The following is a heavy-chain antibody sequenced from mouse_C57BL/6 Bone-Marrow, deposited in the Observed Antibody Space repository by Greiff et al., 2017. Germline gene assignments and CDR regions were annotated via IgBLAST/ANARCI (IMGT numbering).Heavy chain of an antibody. J-gene: IGHJ3*01. CDR3: ARSGGFAY. V-gene: IGHV1-19*01. CDR1: GYTFTDYY. CDR2: LNPYNGGT. Sequence: VQLQQSGPVLVKPGASVKMSCKASGYTFTDYYMNWVKQSHGKSLEWIGVLNPYNGGTSYNQKFKGKATLTVDKASSTAYMELNSLTSEDSAVYYCARSGGFAYWGQGTLVTVSA.